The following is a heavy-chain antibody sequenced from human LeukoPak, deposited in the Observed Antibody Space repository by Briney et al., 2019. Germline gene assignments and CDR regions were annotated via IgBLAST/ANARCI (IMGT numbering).Heavy chain of an antibody. CDR3: ARRQYYDSTGYFAY. J-gene: IGHJ4*02. V-gene: IGHV4-4*02. CDR1: SHSISSDDW. Sequence: SETLSLTCAVSSHSISSDDWWTWVRQPPGRGLEWIGEVYHRGSTNYNPSLKSRVTISIDKSRNQFSLMLSSVTAADTAVYYCARRQYYDSTGYFAYWGQGTLVTVSS. D-gene: IGHD3-22*01. CDR2: VYHRGST.